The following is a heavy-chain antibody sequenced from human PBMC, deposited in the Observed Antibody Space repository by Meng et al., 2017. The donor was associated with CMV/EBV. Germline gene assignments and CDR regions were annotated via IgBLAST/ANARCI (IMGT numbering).Heavy chain of an antibody. CDR2: IYYSGST. D-gene: IGHD1-26*01. CDR1: GGSISSSSYY. J-gene: IGHJ4*02. CDR3: ASIVGAQDY. V-gene: IGHV4-39*07. Sequence: QLQLQESGPGLVQSSEPLFFACTFSGGSISSSSYYWGWIRQPPGKGLEWIGSIYYSGSTYYNPSLKSRVTISVDTSKNQFSLKLSSVTAADTAVHYCASIVGAQDYWGQGTLVTVSS.